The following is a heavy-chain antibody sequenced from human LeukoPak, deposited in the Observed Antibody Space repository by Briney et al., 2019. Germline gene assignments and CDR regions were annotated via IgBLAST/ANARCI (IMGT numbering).Heavy chain of an antibody. D-gene: IGHD2-15*01. CDR1: GYTFTGYY. J-gene: IGHJ6*03. Sequence: ASVKVSCKASGYTFTGYYMHWVRQAPGQGLEWMGWINPNSGDTNYAQTFQGRVTMTRDTSISTAYMELSSLRSDDTAVYYCAREPADGWPYYYYMDVWGKGTTVTISS. CDR2: INPNSGDT. V-gene: IGHV1-2*02. CDR3: AREPADGWPYYYYMDV.